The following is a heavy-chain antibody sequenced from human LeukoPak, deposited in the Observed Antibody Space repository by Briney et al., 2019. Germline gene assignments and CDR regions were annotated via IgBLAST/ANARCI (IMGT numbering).Heavy chain of an antibody. J-gene: IGHJ4*02. D-gene: IGHD3-22*01. CDR3: ARQGNYYDSRY. CDR1: GYTFTNYA. V-gene: IGHV7-4-1*02. CDR2: INTNTGNP. Sequence: ASVKVSCKASGYTFTNYAMNWVRQAPGQGLEWMGWINTNTGNPTYAQGFTGRFVLSLDTSVSTSYLHISSLKAEDTAVYYCARQGNYYDSRYWGQGTLVTVSS.